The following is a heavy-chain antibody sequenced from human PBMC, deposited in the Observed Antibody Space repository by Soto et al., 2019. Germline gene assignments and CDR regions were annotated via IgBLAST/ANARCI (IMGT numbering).Heavy chain of an antibody. Sequence: QVQLGQSGAEVKKPGASVKVSCKASGYTFTSYGISWVRQAPGQGLEWMGWISAYNGNTNYAQKLQCRVTMTPDTSTSTAYMELRSLRSDETAVYYWARVVVVPAANYYGMEVWGQGTTVNVSS. CDR2: ISAYNGNT. J-gene: IGHJ6*02. D-gene: IGHD2-2*01. CDR1: GYTFTSYG. V-gene: IGHV1-18*01. CDR3: ARVVVVPAANYYGMEV.